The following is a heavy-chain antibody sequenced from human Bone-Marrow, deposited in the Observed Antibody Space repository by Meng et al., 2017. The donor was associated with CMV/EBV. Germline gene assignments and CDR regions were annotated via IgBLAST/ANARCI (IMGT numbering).Heavy chain of an antibody. Sequence: GESLKISCAASGFTFSDYYMSWIRQAPGKGLEWVSYISSSGSTIYYADSVKGRFTISRDNAKNTLYLQMNSLRAEDTAVYYCAKDSYDYGDYWGQGTRVTVSS. CDR2: ISSSGSTI. V-gene: IGHV3-11*04. D-gene: IGHD4-17*01. CDR3: AKDSYDYGDY. CDR1: GFTFSDYY. J-gene: IGHJ4*02.